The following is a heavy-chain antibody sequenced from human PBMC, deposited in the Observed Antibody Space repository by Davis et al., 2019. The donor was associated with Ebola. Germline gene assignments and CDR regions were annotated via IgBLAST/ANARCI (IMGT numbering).Heavy chain of an antibody. CDR2: IDGFSATI. V-gene: IGHV3-48*01. CDR3: ARARIMITFGGVIVIPTIDY. J-gene: IGHJ4*02. Sequence: GESLKISCAASGFTFSSYSMNWVRQAPGKGLEWISYIDGFSATIHYADSVKGRFTISRDNSKNTLYLQMNSLRAEDTAVYYCARARIMITFGGVIVIPTIDYWGQGTLVTVSS. D-gene: IGHD3-16*02. CDR1: GFTFSSYS.